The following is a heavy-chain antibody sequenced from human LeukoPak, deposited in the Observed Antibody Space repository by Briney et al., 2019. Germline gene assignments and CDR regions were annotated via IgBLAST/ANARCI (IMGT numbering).Heavy chain of an antibody. D-gene: IGHD3-22*01. CDR2: ISWDGGST. CDR1: GFTFDDYT. J-gene: IGHJ4*02. CDR3: ARDINYYDSSGYYKDY. Sequence: GGSLRLSCAASGFTFDDYTMHWVRKAPGKGLEWVSLISWDGGSTYYADSVKGRFTISRDNAKNSLYLQMNSLRAEDTAVYYCARDINYYDSSGYYKDYWGQGTLVTVSS. V-gene: IGHV3-43*01.